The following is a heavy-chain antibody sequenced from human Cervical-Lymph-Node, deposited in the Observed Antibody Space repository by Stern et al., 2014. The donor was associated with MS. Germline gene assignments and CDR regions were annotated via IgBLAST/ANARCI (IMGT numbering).Heavy chain of an antibody. J-gene: IGHJ6*02. CDR2: IIPVFGTA. CDR3: ARDSDLGNGGYGMDV. CDR1: GGTFSDYG. V-gene: IGHV1-69*01. D-gene: IGHD2-8*01. Sequence: QVQLVQSGAEVKKPGSSVKVSCKASGGTFSDYGISWVRQAPRQGLEWMGGIIPVFGTANYAQKFQGRVTIIADESTNTVYMELSSLRSEDTGVFYCARDSDLGNGGYGMDVWGQGTTVTVSS.